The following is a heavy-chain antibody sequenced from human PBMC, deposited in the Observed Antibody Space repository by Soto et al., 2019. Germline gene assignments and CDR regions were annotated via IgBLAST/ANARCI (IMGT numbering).Heavy chain of an antibody. V-gene: IGHV1-24*01. CDR1: GYTLTELS. Sequence: ASVKVSCKVSGYTLTELSMHWVRQAPGKGLEWMGGFDPEDGETIYTQKFQGRVTMTEDTSTDTAYMELSSLRSEDTAVYYCATDYLGITGTTIVDYWGQGTLVTVSS. J-gene: IGHJ4*02. D-gene: IGHD1-7*01. CDR2: FDPEDGET. CDR3: ATDYLGITGTTIVDY.